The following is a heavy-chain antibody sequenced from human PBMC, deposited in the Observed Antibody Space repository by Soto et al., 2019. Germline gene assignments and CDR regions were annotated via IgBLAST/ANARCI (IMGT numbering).Heavy chain of an antibody. CDR2: IIPIFGTA. J-gene: IGHJ6*02. CDR3: ARDGTGEDDFRSGPYYYGMDV. CDR1: GGTFSSYA. Sequence: QVQLVQSGAEVKKPGSSVKVSCKASGGTFSSYAISWVRQAPGQGLEWMGGIIPIFGTANYAQKFQGRVTITADESTNTAYMELSSLRSEDTAVYYCARDGTGEDDFRSGPYYYGMDVWGQGTTVTVSS. D-gene: IGHD3-3*01. V-gene: IGHV1-69*01.